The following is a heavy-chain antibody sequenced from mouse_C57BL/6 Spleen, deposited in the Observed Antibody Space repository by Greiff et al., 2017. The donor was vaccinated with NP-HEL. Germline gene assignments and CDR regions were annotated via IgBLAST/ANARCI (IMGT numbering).Heavy chain of an antibody. J-gene: IGHJ2*01. CDR2: INPNNGGT. CDR1: GYTFTDYY. Sequence: EVQLQQSGPELVKPGASVKISCKASGYTFTDYYMNWVKQSHGKSLEWIGDINPNNGGTSYNQKFKGKATLTVDKSSSTAYMEHRSLTSEDSAVYYCARTDYDFDYWGQGTTLTVSS. CDR3: ARTDYDFDY. V-gene: IGHV1-26*01. D-gene: IGHD2-4*01.